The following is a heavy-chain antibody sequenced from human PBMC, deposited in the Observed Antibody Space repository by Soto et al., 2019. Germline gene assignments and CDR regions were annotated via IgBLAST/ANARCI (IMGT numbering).Heavy chain of an antibody. V-gene: IGHV3-7*01. CDR2: IKEDGSEI. J-gene: IGHJ5*02. Sequence: DVLLVESGGGLVQPGGSLRLSCAASGFTFSRYWMSWVRQAPGKGPEWVASIKEDGSEIYYVDSVKGRFTISRDNAKNSLHLQMNSPRVEDTAMYYCAREYRWGQGSLVTVSS. CDR1: GFTFSRYW. CDR3: AREYR.